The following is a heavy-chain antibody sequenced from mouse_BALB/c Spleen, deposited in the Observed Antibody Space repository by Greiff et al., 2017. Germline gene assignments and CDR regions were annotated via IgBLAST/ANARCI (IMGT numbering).Heavy chain of an antibody. CDR2: ISSGGSYT. V-gene: IGHV5-6*01. CDR3: ARTGAYRGAWFAY. D-gene: IGHD2-14*01. Sequence: EVHLVESGGDLVKPGGSLKLSCAASGFTFSSYGMSWVRQTPDKRLEWVATISSGGSYTYYPDSVKGRFTISRDNAKNTLYLQMSSLKSEDTAMYYCARTGAYRGAWFAYWGQGTLVTVSA. J-gene: IGHJ3*01. CDR1: GFTFSSYG.